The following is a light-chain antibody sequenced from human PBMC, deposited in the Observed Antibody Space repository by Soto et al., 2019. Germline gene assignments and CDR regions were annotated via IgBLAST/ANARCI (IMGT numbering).Light chain of an antibody. J-gene: IGLJ3*02. Sequence: QSALTQPASVSGSPGQSITISCTGTSSDVGGFNFVSWYQQHPGKAPKLMIYEVTNRPSGVSNRFSGSKSGNTASLTISGLQAEDEGDYYCSSYSISSTLVVFGGGTKLTVL. CDR3: SSYSISSTLVV. CDR2: EVT. CDR1: SSDVGGFNF. V-gene: IGLV2-14*01.